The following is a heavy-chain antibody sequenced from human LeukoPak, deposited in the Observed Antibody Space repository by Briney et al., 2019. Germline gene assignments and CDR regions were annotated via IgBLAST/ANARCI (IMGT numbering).Heavy chain of an antibody. CDR3: ARPSYSSGWYTFDY. D-gene: IGHD6-19*01. V-gene: IGHV1-2*02. CDR1: EYTFTGYY. CDR2: INPNSGGT. Sequence: ASVKVSCKASEYTFTGYYMHWVRQAPGQGLEWMGWINPNSGGTNYAQKFQGRVTMTRDTSISTAYMELSRLRSDDTAVYYCARPSYSSGWYTFDYWGQGTLVTVSS. J-gene: IGHJ4*02.